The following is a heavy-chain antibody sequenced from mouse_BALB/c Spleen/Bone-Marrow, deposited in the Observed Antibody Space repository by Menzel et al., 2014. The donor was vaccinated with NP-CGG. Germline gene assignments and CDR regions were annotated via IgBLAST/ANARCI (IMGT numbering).Heavy chain of an antibody. CDR2: LWAGGYI. J-gene: IGHJ2*01. D-gene: IGHD2-4*01. CDR1: GFSLTRYG. CDR3: ARDDYDGYFDY. V-gene: IGHV2-9*02. Sequence: VMLVESGPGLVAPSQSLSITCTVSGFSLTRYGVHWVRQPPGKGLEWLGVLWAGGYINYNSALMSRLSISKDNSKSQVFLKMNSLQTDDTAMYYCARDDYDGYFDYWGQGTTLTVSS.